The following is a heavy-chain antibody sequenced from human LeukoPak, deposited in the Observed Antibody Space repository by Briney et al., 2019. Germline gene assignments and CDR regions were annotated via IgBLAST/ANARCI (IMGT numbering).Heavy chain of an antibody. CDR2: ISWNSDTV. J-gene: IGHJ6*02. CDR3: AKGFIAISPGNGGRIAARLEGYYYGMDV. CDR1: GFTFDDYA. Sequence: GRSLRLSCAASGFTFDDYAMHWVRQAPGKGLEWVSAISWNSDTVHYADSLKGRFTISRDNAKNSLYLQMNSLRAEDTALYYCAKGFIAISPGNGGRIAARLEGYYYGMDVWGQGTTVTVSS. D-gene: IGHD6-6*01. V-gene: IGHV3-9*01.